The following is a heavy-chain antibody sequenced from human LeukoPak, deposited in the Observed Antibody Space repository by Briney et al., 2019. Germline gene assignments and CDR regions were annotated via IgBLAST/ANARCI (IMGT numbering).Heavy chain of an antibody. CDR3: AKDLAGYSGYDYNY. Sequence: GGSLRLSCAASAFTFSSYGMHWVRQAPGKGPERVAVIWYDGSNKYYADSVKGRFTISRDNTKNTLYLQMNSLRAKDTAVYYCAKDLAGYSGYDYNYWGQGTLVTVSS. CDR2: IWYDGSNK. CDR1: AFTFSSYG. V-gene: IGHV3-33*06. D-gene: IGHD5-12*01. J-gene: IGHJ4*02.